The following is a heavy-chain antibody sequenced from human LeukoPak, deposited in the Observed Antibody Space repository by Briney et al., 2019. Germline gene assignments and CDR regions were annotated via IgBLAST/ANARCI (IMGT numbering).Heavy chain of an antibody. Sequence: SETLSLTCTVSGDSITSGTFYWSWIRQPAWKGLEWIGRIYGSGSTNYSPSLRSRVTISIDTSKNQFSLKLNSVTAADTAVYHCARGWGSTRSNYFDPWGQGTLVTVSS. CDR2: IYGSGST. CDR1: GDSITSGTFY. J-gene: IGHJ5*02. V-gene: IGHV4-61*02. D-gene: IGHD2-2*01. CDR3: ARGWGSTRSNYFDP.